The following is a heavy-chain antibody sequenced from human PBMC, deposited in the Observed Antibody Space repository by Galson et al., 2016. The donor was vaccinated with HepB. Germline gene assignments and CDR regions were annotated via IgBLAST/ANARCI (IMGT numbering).Heavy chain of an antibody. Sequence: SLRLSCAVSRFTFGSYAMSWVRQAPGKGLEWVSSISDNAGSTYYADSVKGRFTISRDNSKSTLYLQMNSLRVDDSAIYYCARGSGSGSSRFRFYFYMDMWGKGTTVTVSS. CDR3: ARGSGSGSSRFRFYFYMDM. CDR2: ISDNAGST. V-gene: IGHV3-23*01. J-gene: IGHJ6*03. CDR1: RFTFGSYA. D-gene: IGHD3-10*01.